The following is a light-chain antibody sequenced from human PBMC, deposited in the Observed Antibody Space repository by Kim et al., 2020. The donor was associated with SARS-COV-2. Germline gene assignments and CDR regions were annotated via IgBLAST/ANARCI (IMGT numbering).Light chain of an antibody. CDR1: STDVGGYNY. V-gene: IGLV2-14*03. CDR2: DVS. CDR3: SSYTSSSTVV. Sequence: GQSINLACTGTSTDVGGYNYVSWYQQHPGKAPKLMIYDVSNRPSGVSNRFSGSKSGNTASLTISGLQAEDEADYYCSSYTSSSTVVFGGGTQLTVL. J-gene: IGLJ2*01.